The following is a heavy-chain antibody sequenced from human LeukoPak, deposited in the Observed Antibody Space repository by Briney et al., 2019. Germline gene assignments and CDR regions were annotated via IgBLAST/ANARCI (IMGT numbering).Heavy chain of an antibody. J-gene: IGHJ3*02. CDR1: GFTFSSYE. CDR2: ISSSGSTI. CDR3: ARDGRSAFDI. Sequence: GGSLRLSCAASGFTFSSYEMNWVRQAPGKGLEWVSYISSSGSTIYYADSVKGRFTISRDNAKNSLYLQMDSLRAEDTAVYYCARDGRSAFDIWGQGTMVTVSS. V-gene: IGHV3-48*03.